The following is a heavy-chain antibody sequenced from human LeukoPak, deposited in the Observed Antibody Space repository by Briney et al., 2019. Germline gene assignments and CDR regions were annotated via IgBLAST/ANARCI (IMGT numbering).Heavy chain of an antibody. CDR2: ISSSGST. J-gene: IGHJ4*02. CDR3: ARVGAVTGHGDFDY. CDR1: GDSISSGDYY. Sequence: PSETLSLTCTVSGDSISSGDYYWSWIRQPAGKGLEWIGRISSSGSTYYNPSLKSRVTISVDTSKNQFSLKLSSVTAADTAVYYCARVGAVTGHGDFDYWGQGTLVTVSS. D-gene: IGHD6-19*01. V-gene: IGHV4-61*02.